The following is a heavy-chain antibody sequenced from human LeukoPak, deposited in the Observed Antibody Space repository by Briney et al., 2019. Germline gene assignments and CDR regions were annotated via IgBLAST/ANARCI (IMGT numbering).Heavy chain of an antibody. CDR2: INPNSGST. D-gene: IGHD4-23*01. CDR3: ARDYGGNSGLFDP. V-gene: IGHV1-8*01. Sequence: ASVKVSCKASGYTFTSYDINWVRQATGQGFEWMGWINPNSGSTGYAQKFQGRVTLTRTTSISTAYMELSSLKSEDTAVYYCARDYGGNSGLFDPWGQGTLVTVSS. CDR1: GYTFTSYD. J-gene: IGHJ5*02.